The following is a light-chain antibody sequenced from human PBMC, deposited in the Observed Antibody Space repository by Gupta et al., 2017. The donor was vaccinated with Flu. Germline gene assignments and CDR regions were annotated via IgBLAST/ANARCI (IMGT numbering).Light chain of an antibody. CDR3: QQYNNWGKT. J-gene: IGKJ1*01. CDR2: GAS. CDR1: QSVSSN. V-gene: IGKV3-15*01. Sequence: EILLTQSPPTRSVSPGERATLSCRASQSVSSNLAWYQQKPGQAPRLLIYGASTRATGIPARFSGSGSGTEFTLTISSLQSEDFAVYYCQQYNNWGKTFGQGTKVEIK.